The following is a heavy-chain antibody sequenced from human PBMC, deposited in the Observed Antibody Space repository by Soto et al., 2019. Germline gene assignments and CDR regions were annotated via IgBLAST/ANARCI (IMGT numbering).Heavy chain of an antibody. J-gene: IGHJ6*03. V-gene: IGHV4-59*12. CDR3: AREVAAAGTGYYYMDV. Sequence: SETLSLTCTVSGGSISSYYWSWIRQPPGKGLEWIGYIYYSGSTNYNPSLKSRVTISVDTSKNQFSLKLSSVTAADTAVYYCAREVAAAGTGYYYMDVWGKGTTVTVSS. CDR2: IYYSGST. CDR1: GGSISSYY. D-gene: IGHD6-13*01.